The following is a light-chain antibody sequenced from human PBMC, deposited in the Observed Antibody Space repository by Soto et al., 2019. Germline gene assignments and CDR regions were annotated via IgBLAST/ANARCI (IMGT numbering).Light chain of an antibody. CDR3: QQYNNWPIT. V-gene: IGKV3-15*01. CDR1: QSVGSN. Sequence: EIVLTQSPGTLSLSPGERVTLSCRASQSVGSNLAWYQQKPGQAPRLLVYGASSRATGIPARFSGSGSGTEFTLTISSLQSEDFAVYYCQQYNNWPITFGQGTRLEIK. J-gene: IGKJ5*01. CDR2: GAS.